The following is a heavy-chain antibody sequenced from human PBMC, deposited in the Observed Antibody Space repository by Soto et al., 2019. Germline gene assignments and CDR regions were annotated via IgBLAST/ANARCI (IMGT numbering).Heavy chain of an antibody. D-gene: IGHD6-19*01. CDR1: GFTFSSYG. Sequence: QVQLVESGGGVVQPGRSLRLSCAASGFTFSSYGMHWVRQAPGKGLEWVAVIWYDGSNKYYADSVKGRFTISRDNSKNTLYLQMNSLRAEDTAVYYCARELRVEQWLGGAFGYWGQGTLVTVSS. CDR3: ARELRVEQWLGGAFGY. J-gene: IGHJ4*02. V-gene: IGHV3-33*01. CDR2: IWYDGSNK.